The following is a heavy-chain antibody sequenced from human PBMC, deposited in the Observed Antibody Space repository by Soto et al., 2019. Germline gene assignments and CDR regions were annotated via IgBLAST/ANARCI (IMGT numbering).Heavy chain of an antibody. CDR1: GFTFSSYS. J-gene: IGHJ6*02. D-gene: IGHD3-9*01. CDR3: TRSFRYDILTGAAPTSHYYYGMDV. CDR2: ISSSSSYI. V-gene: IGHV3-21*03. Sequence: GGSLRLSCAASGFTFSSYSMNWVRQAPGKGLEWVSSISSSSSYIYYADSVKGRFTISRDDAKNSLYLQMNSLKTEDTAVYYCTRSFRYDILTGAAPTSHYYYGMDVWGQGTTVTVSS.